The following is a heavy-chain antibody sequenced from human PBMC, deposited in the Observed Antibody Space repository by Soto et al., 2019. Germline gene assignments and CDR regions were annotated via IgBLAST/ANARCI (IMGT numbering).Heavy chain of an antibody. V-gene: IGHV4-34*01. CDR2: INPDGAT. CDR3: ARGQRSDPFFGY. J-gene: IGHJ4*02. CDR1: GGSFSGYY. Sequence: SETLSLTCAVYGGSFSGYYWDWIRQPPGKGLEWIGEINPDGATNYTPSLRGRVTISIDTSRNQFSLKLSSVTAADTAVYYCARGQRSDPFFGYWGQGALVTVSS.